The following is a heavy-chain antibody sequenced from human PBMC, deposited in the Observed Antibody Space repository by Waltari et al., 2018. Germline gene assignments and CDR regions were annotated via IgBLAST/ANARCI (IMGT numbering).Heavy chain of an antibody. Sequence: QVQLVQSGAAVNKTGASVKVSCKDSGYTFTSYGISWSRQAPGQGLEWMGWISAYNGNTNYAQKLQGRVTVTTDTSTSTAYMELRSLRSDDPAVYYCARDPRYSSSWYDFDYWGQGTLVTVSS. CDR3: ARDPRYSSSWYDFDY. J-gene: IGHJ4*02. V-gene: IGHV1-18*04. CDR1: GYTFTSYG. CDR2: ISAYNGNT. D-gene: IGHD6-13*01.